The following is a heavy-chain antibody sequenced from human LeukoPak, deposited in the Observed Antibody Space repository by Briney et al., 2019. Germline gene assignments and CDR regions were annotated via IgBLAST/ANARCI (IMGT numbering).Heavy chain of an antibody. Sequence: SQTLSLTCVISGDSVSSNSVAWNWIRQSPSIGLEWLGRTYYRSKWYNDYAVSVKSRITINPDTSKNQFSLQLNSVTPEDTAVYYCARGTGGSAGTFDYWGQGTLVTVSS. V-gene: IGHV6-1*01. CDR1: GDSVSSNSVA. CDR2: TYYRSKWYN. J-gene: IGHJ4*02. CDR3: ARGTGGSAGTFDY. D-gene: IGHD2-15*01.